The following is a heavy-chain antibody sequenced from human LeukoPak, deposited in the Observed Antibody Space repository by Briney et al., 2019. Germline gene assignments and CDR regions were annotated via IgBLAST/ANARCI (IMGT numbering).Heavy chain of an antibody. V-gene: IGHV3-30*18. D-gene: IGHD5-18*01. CDR2: ISSDGRNT. J-gene: IGHJ4*02. CDR1: GFTFSSSG. Sequence: PGGSLRLSCAASGFTFSSSGMQWVRQAPGKGLVGVAVISSDGRNTYYADSVKGRFTISRDNSKNTLYLQMNSLRGEDTAVYYCAKPVSVDTAMVPCDYWGQGTLVTVSS. CDR3: AKPVSVDTAMVPCDY.